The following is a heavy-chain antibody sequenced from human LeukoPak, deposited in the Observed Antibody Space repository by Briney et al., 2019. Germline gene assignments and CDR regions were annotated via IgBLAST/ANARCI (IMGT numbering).Heavy chain of an antibody. V-gene: IGHV3-30*04. Sequence: PGRSLRLSCAASGFTFSSYAMHWVRQAPGKGLEWVAVISYDGSNKYYADSVKGRFTISRDNSKNTLYLQMNSLRAEDTVVYYCARVVATAPYYGMDVWGQGTTVTVSS. CDR3: ARVVATAPYYGMDV. CDR2: ISYDGSNK. CDR1: GFTFSSYA. J-gene: IGHJ6*02. D-gene: IGHD5-12*01.